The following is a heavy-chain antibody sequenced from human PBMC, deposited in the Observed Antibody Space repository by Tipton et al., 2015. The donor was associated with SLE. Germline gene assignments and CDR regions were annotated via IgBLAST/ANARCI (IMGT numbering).Heavy chain of an antibody. CDR3: ASGILTGNAAFDI. J-gene: IGHJ3*02. V-gene: IGHV4-39*07. D-gene: IGHD3-9*01. CDR1: GGSVSSGSYY. Sequence: PGLVKPSETLSLTCAVSGGSVSSGSYYWAWIRQPPGKGPEWIGTIYYSGSTYYYPSLKSRITISVDTSTNQFSLKRSSVTAADTAVYYCASGILTGNAAFDIWGPGTMVTVS. CDR2: IYYSGST.